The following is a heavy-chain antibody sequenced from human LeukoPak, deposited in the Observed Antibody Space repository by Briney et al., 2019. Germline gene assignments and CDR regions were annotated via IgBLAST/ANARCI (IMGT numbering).Heavy chain of an antibody. CDR1: GCSCSGYY. CDR2: INHSGSN. V-gene: IGHV4-34*01. CDR3: ATGYSSSDY. J-gene: IGHJ4*02. Sequence: SETLSLTGAVYGCSCSGYYWSWIRQPPGKGLEWMGEINHSGSNNYKPSLKSRATISVDTSKKQFSLMRSVVAAAATAYYYCATGYSSSDYWGQGTMVTVSS. D-gene: IGHD3-16*02.